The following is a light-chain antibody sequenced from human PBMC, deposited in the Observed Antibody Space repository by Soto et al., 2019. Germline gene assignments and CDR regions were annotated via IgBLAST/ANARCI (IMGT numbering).Light chain of an antibody. CDR2: NAS. V-gene: IGKV1-5*01. CDR1: QGIXSW. CDR3: QQYKTDTLT. J-gene: IGKJ1*01. Sequence: IQMTQCPSSLSASAGDRVTFACRASQGIXSWLGWYQQKPGKAPKVLLDNASTLQRGGPSRLSGSGSGTDFTLTISRLQPDYFATYYFQQYKTDTLTFGQGTKVDIK.